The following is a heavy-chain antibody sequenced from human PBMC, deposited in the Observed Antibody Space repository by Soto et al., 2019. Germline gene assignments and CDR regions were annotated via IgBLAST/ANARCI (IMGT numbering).Heavy chain of an antibody. Sequence: SETLSLTCTVSGGSISSYYWSWIRQPPGKGLEWIGYIYYSGSTNYNPSLKSRVTISVDTSKNQFSLKLSSVTAADTAVYYCAGYYYDSSGPIFDPWGQGTLVTVSS. CDR3: AGYYYDSSGPIFDP. V-gene: IGHV4-59*01. CDR1: GGSISSYY. CDR2: IYYSGST. D-gene: IGHD3-22*01. J-gene: IGHJ5*02.